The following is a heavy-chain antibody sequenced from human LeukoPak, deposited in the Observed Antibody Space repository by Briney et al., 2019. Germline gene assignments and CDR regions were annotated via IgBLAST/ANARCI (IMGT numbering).Heavy chain of an antibody. CDR1: GDSVSSNSAA. CDR2: TYYRSKWYN. CDR3: ARGGNYSFDY. J-gene: IGHJ4*02. Sequence: SQTLSLTCGISGDSVSSNSAAWNWIRQSPSRGLEWLGSTYYRSKWYNDYAESVQCRITIIPDTSKNQFSLQLNSVTPEDTAVYYCARGGNYSFDYWGQGTLVTVSS. D-gene: IGHD1-26*01. V-gene: IGHV6-1*01.